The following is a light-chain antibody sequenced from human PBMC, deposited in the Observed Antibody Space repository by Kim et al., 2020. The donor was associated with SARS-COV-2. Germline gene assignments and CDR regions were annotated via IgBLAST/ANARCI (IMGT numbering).Light chain of an antibody. Sequence: GTPARLSWGGNSMGSESLHWYQQKSGQAPVLVISYDSDRPSGIPERFSGSNSGNTATLTISRVEAGDEADYYCQVWDSSSDHRVVFGGGTQLTVL. CDR3: QVWDSSSDHRVV. CDR1: SMGSES. CDR2: YDS. V-gene: IGLV3-21*04. J-gene: IGLJ2*01.